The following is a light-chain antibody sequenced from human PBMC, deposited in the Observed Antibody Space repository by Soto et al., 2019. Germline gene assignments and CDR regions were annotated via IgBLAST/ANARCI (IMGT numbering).Light chain of an antibody. CDR3: QQRSKWPPWT. Sequence: EIVLTQSPATLSLSPGERATLSCMASQSVSSYLAWYQQKPGQAPRLLIYDASNRATGIPARFSGSGSGTDFTLTISSLEPEDFAVYYCQQRSKWPPWTFGQGTKVDIK. CDR1: QSVSSY. CDR2: DAS. V-gene: IGKV3-11*01. J-gene: IGKJ1*01.